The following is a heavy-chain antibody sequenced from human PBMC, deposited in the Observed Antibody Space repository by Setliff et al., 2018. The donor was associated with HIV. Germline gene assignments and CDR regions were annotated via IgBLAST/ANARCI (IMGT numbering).Heavy chain of an antibody. CDR3: AKVALNDSRTYYFDY. CDR1: GFTFSSYA. J-gene: IGHJ4*02. V-gene: IGHV3-23*01. D-gene: IGHD6-13*01. Sequence: SLRLSCAASGFTFSSYAMSWVRQAPGKGLEWVSGISGRGGSTYYADSVKGRFTISRDNSKNTLYLQMNSLRAEDTAIYYCAKVALNDSRTYYFDYWGQGALVTVSS. CDR2: ISGRGGST.